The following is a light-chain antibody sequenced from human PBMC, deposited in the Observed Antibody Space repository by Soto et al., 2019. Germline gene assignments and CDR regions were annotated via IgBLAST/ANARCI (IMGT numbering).Light chain of an antibody. V-gene: IGKV3-15*01. CDR3: QQYNISPRT. Sequence: EIVMTQSPGTLSVSPGERATLSCRASLSVSTNLAWYQQKPGQAPRLLIYGASTRATGISARFSGSGSGTEFSLTISSLQSEDFDVYYCQQYNISPRTFGQGTKVDIK. CDR1: LSVSTN. CDR2: GAS. J-gene: IGKJ1*01.